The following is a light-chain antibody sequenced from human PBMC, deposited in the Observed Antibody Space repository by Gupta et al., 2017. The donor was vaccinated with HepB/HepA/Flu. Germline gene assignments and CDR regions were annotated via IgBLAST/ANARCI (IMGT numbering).Light chain of an antibody. V-gene: IGLV2-8*01. CDR3: SSSAGSNTLV. Sequence: QSALTQPPSASGSPGQSVTISCTGTSSDVGGYNYVSWYQQHPGKAPKLMIYEVTKRPSGVPDRFSASKAGTTASLTVSGLQAEDEAYYYCSSSAGSNTLVFGGGTKLTVL. CDR2: EVT. J-gene: IGLJ2*01. CDR1: SSDVGGYNY.